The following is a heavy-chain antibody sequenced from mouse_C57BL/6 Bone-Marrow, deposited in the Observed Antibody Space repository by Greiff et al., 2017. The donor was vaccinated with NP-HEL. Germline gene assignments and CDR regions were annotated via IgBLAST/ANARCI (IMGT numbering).Heavy chain of an antibody. D-gene: IGHD2-2*01. J-gene: IGHJ4*01. V-gene: IGHV5-17*01. CDR2: ISSGSSTI. CDR1: GFTFSDYG. Sequence: EVQVVESGGGLVKPGGSLKLSCAASGFTFSDYGMHWVRQAPEKGLEWVAYISSGSSTIYYADTVKGRFTITRDNAKNTLFLQMTSLRSEDTAMYYCARNYGYSYCAMDYWGQGTSVTVSS. CDR3: ARNYGYSYCAMDY.